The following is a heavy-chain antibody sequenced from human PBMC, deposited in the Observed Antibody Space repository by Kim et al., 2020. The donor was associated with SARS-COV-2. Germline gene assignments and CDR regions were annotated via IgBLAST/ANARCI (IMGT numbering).Heavy chain of an antibody. Sequence: GGSLRLSCAASGFTFSSYAMSWVRQAPGKGLEWVSAISGSGGSTYYADSVKGRFTISRDNSKNTLYLQMNSLRAEDTAVYYCAKGFPYGSGSYLNWLDPWGQGTLVTVSS. CDR2: ISGSGGST. J-gene: IGHJ5*02. CDR3: AKGFPYGSGSYLNWLDP. CDR1: GFTFSSYA. D-gene: IGHD3-10*01. V-gene: IGHV3-23*01.